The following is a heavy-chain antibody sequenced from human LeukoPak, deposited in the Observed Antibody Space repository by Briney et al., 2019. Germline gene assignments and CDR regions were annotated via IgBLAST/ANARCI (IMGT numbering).Heavy chain of an antibody. CDR3: ARGQQLQDY. J-gene: IGHJ4*02. V-gene: IGHV4-39*01. Sequence: SETLSLTCTVSGGSISSSSYYWGWIRQPPGKGLEWIGSTYYSGSTHYNPSLKSRVTTSVDTSKNQFSLKLSSVTAADTAVYYCARGQQLQDYWGQGTLVTVSS. CDR1: GGSISSSSYY. CDR2: TYYSGST. D-gene: IGHD6-13*01.